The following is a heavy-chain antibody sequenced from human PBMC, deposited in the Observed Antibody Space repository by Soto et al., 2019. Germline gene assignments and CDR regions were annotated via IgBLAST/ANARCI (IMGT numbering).Heavy chain of an antibody. J-gene: IGHJ4*02. Sequence: EVQLVQSGAEVKKPGESLKISCKGSGYSFTSYWIGWVRQMPGKGLEWMGIIYPGDSDTRYSPSFQGQVTISADKSISTAYLQWSSLKASDTAMYYCARHLDIVVVPAASPYSMTTVINSRLTFDYWGQGTLVTVSS. CDR3: ARHLDIVVVPAASPYSMTTVINSRLTFDY. CDR1: GYSFTSYW. D-gene: IGHD2-2*03. CDR2: IYPGDSDT. V-gene: IGHV5-51*01.